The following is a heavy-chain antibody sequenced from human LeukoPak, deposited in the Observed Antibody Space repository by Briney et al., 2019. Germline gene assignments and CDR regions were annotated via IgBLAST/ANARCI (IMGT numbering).Heavy chain of an antibody. Sequence: SETLSLTCAVYGGTFSGYYWSWIRQPPGKGLEWMGEINHSGSTNYNPSLKRRVTISVDTSKNQFSLKLSSLSAADTAVYYCARGPPTVTRKKQQRTFLDYFQHWGQGTLVTVSS. CDR1: GGTFSGYY. CDR2: INHSGST. V-gene: IGHV4-34*01. CDR3: ARGPPTVTRKKQQRTFLDYFQH. J-gene: IGHJ1*01. D-gene: IGHD4-17*01.